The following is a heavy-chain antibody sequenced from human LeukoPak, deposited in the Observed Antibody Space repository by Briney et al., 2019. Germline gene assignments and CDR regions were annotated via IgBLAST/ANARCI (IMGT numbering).Heavy chain of an antibody. V-gene: IGHV4-4*02. J-gene: IGHJ4*02. CDR3: ARNGAGWYFDY. Sequence: SETLSLTCAVSGGSISSRNWWSWVRQPPGKGLEWIGEIYQSGTTNYNPSLKSRVTISVDKSKNQFSLNMSTVTAADTAVYYCARNGAGWYFDYWGQGTLVTVSS. D-gene: IGHD1-26*01. CDR2: IYQSGTT. CDR1: GGSISSRNW.